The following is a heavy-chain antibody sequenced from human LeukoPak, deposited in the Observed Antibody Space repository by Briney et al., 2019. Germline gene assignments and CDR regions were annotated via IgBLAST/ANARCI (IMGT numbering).Heavy chain of an antibody. CDR1: GFAFSSQG. V-gene: IGHV3-33*01. CDR2: IWFDGSNK. D-gene: IGHD3-16*01. CDR3: ARDLGYLEY. J-gene: IGHJ4*02. Sequence: GSLRLSCEASGFAFSSQGMQWVRQAPGKGLEWVAFIWFDGSNKYYADSVKGRFTISRDNSKNILFLHMNSLRAEDTAVYFCARDLGYLEYWGQGTLVTVSS.